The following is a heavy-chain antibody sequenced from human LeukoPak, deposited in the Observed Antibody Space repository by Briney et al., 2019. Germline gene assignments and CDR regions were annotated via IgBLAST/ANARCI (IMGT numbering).Heavy chain of an antibody. V-gene: IGHV4-34*01. CDR3: ARGRDSSGSSVYLYYGMDV. CDR2: INHSGST. J-gene: IGHJ6*02. Sequence: PETLSLTCAVYGGSFSGYYWSWIRQPPGKGLEWIGEINHSGSTNYNPSLKSRVTISVDTSKNQFSLKLSSVTAADTAVYYCARGRDSSGSSVYLYYGMDVWGQGTTVTVS. CDR1: GGSFSGYY. D-gene: IGHD6-19*01.